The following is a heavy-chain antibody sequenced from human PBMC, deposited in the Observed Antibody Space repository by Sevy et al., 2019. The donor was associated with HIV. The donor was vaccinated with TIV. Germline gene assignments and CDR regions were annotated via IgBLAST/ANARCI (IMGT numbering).Heavy chain of an antibody. D-gene: IGHD3-3*01. J-gene: IGHJ3*02. V-gene: IGHV3-33*01. CDR1: GFTFSSYG. CDR2: IWYDGSNK. CDR3: AGVIEYTIFGVVIPNDAFDI. Sequence: GGSLRLSCAASGFTFSSYGMHWVRQAPGKGLEWVAVIWYDGSNKYYADSVKGRFTISRDNSKNTLYLQMNSRRAEETAGYCCAGVIEYTIFGVVIPNDAFDIWGQGTMVTVSS.